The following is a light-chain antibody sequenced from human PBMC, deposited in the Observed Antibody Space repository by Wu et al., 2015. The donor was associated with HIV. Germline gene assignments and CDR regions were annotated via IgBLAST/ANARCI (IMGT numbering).Light chain of an antibody. CDR1: QSVNNY. J-gene: IGKJ4*01. CDR3: QQRSNWPPT. Sequence: EIVLTQSPATLSLSPGERATLSCRASQSVNNYIAWSQQKPGQAPRLLIYDASKRATGIPARFSGSGSGTGFTLTISSLEPEDFAVYYCQQRSNWPPTFGGGTKVEIK. CDR2: DAS. V-gene: IGKV3-11*01.